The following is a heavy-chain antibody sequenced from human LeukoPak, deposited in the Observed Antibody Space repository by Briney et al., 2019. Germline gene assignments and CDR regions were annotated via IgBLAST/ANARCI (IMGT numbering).Heavy chain of an antibody. CDR1: GGSFSGYY. D-gene: IGHD1-26*01. J-gene: IGHJ4*02. CDR3: ARGLWELLTYFDY. CDR2: IYTSGST. V-gene: IGHV4-59*10. Sequence: KTSETLSLTCAVYGGSFSGYYWSWIRQPAGKGLEWIGRIYTSGSTNYNPSLKSRVTMSVDTSKNQFSLKLSSVTAADTAVYYCARGLWELLTYFDYWGQGTLVTVSS.